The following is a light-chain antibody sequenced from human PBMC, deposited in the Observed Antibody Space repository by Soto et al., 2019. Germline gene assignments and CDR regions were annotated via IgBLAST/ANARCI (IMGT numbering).Light chain of an antibody. Sequence: DIQMTQSPSSLSASVGDRVTITCQASQDISKYLNWYQQKPGKAPKVLIYDATNSETGVPSRFSGSGSGTYFTLTISSLQPEDFATYYCQQYDNSLFTSTFGPGTKVEMK. CDR3: QQYDNSLFTST. V-gene: IGKV1-33*01. J-gene: IGKJ2*01. CDR1: QDISKY. CDR2: DAT.